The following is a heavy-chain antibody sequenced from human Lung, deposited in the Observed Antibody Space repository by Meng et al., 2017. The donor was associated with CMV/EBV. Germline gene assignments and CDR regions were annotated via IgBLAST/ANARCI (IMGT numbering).Heavy chain of an antibody. CDR1: GFTFSSYA. D-gene: IGHD3-22*01. J-gene: IGHJ6*02. Sequence: GGSXRLXCAASGFTFSSYAMHWVRQAPGKGLEWVAVISYDGSNKYYADSVKGRFTISRDNSKNTLYLQMNSLRAEDTAVYYCARAFYDSIFDGMDVWGRGTTVTVSS. CDR2: ISYDGSNK. CDR3: ARAFYDSIFDGMDV. V-gene: IGHV3-30*04.